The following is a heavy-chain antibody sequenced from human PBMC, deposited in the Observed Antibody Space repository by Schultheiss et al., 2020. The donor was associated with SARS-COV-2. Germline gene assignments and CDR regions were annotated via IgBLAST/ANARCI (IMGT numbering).Heavy chain of an antibody. CDR2: IYYSGST. V-gene: IGHV4-59*08. J-gene: IGHJ6*03. CDR3: ARTRIQTNYYYYYMDV. Sequence: SQTLSLTRAVYGGSFSSYYWSWIRQPPGKGLEWIGYIYYSGSTNYNPSLKSRVTISVDTSKNQFSLKLSSVTAADTAVYYCARTRIQTNYYYYYMDVWGKGTTVTVSS. CDR1: GGSFSSYY.